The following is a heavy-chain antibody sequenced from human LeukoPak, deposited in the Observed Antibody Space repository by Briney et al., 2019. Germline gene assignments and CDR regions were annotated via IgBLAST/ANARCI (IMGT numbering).Heavy chain of an antibody. D-gene: IGHD3-16*02. CDR2: INHSGST. V-gene: IGHV4-34*01. Sequence: SETLSLTCAVYGGSFSGYYWSWIRQPPGKGLEWIGEINHSGSTNYNPSLKSRVTISVDTSKNQFSLKLSSVTAADTAVYYCARGQDYDYVWGSYRKVGRFDYWGQGTLVTVSS. CDR3: ARGQDYDYVWGSYRKVGRFDY. J-gene: IGHJ4*02. CDR1: GGSFSGYY.